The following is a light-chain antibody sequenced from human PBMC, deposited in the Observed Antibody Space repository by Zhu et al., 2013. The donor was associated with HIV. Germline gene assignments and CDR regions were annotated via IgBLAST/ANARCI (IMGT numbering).Light chain of an antibody. Sequence: DIVLTQSPGTLSLSPGDTATLSCRASQFVGSSTFLAWYQQKRGQAPRLLIYGASTRATGIPARFSGSGSGTEFTLTISSLQSEDFAVYYCQQYGSAPTTFGQGTRLEIK. V-gene: IGKV3-20*01. CDR2: GAS. J-gene: IGKJ5*01. CDR1: QFVGSSTF. CDR3: QQYGSAPTT.